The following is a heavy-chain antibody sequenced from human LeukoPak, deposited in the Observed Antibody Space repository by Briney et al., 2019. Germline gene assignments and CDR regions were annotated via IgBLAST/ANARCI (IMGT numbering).Heavy chain of an antibody. D-gene: IGHD3-22*01. J-gene: IGHJ4*02. CDR1: GGSISSYY. V-gene: IGHV4-59*08. CDR3: ARHHDFLEITMIVD. Sequence: SETLSLTCTVSGGSISSYYWSWIRQPPGKGLEWIGYIYYSGSTNYNPSLKSRDTISVDTSKNQFSLKLSSVTAADTAVYYCARHHDFLEITMIVDWGQGTLVTVSS. CDR2: IYYSGST.